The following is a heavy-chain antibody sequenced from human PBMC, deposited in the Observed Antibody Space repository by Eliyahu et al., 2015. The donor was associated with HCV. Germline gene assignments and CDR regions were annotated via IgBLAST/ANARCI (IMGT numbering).Heavy chain of an antibody. CDR2: ISXDGHST. Sequence: EVQLVESGGGLVQPGGSLRLSCAAXGFSFXSQALHWVRQAPGKGLXYISGISXDGHSTYYADSVKGRITISRDNSKNTLYLQVGSLRVEDMAIYYCASSPRSAPGPPFDYWGQGTLVTVSP. CDR3: ASSPRSAPGPPFDY. J-gene: IGHJ4*02. V-gene: IGHV3-64*07. CDR1: GFSFXSQA.